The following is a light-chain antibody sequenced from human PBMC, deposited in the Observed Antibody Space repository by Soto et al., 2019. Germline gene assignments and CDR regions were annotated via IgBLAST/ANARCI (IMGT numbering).Light chain of an antibody. V-gene: IGLV2-8*01. J-gene: IGLJ1*01. Sequence: QSALTQPPSASGSPGQSVTISCTGTTTDVGGYDLVSWYQQHPGKAPKLIIYEVNRRPEGAPYRFSGSKSGNTASLTVSGLQAEDEGDYYCFSYADSNNFVFGSGTKVTVL. CDR3: FSYADSNNFV. CDR1: TTDVGGYDL. CDR2: EVN.